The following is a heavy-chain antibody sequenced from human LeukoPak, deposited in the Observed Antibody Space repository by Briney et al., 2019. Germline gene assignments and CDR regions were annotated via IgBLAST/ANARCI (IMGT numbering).Heavy chain of an antibody. D-gene: IGHD6-19*01. J-gene: IGHJ4*02. Sequence: PGESLKISCKASGYSFTTYWIGWVRQMPGKGLEWTGSIYPGDSDTTYDPSFQGQVTISADKSISTAYLQWNSLKASDTAMYYCALGVAGRFAFWGQGTLVTVSS. CDR1: GYSFTTYW. V-gene: IGHV5-51*01. CDR3: ALGVAGRFAF. CDR2: IYPGDSDT.